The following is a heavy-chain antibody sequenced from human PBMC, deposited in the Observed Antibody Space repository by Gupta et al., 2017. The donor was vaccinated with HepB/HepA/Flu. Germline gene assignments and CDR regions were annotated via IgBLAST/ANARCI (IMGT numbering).Heavy chain of an antibody. V-gene: IGHV1-18*01. CDR2: VSGYNGNT. J-gene: IGHJ4*02. Sequence: QIQLVQSGPEVKKPGASVKVSCKASGYRFSSYGMSRVRQAPGQGLEYMGWVSGYNGNTKYGQKFRGRVNMTTDISTSTAYLELGSLQSDDTAVYYCARDLGLDHWGQGTRVTVSS. CDR3: ARDLGLDH. CDR1: GYRFSSYG.